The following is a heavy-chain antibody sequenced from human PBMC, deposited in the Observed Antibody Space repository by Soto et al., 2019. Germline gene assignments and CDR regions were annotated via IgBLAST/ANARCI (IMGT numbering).Heavy chain of an antibody. J-gene: IGHJ4*02. CDR1: GYPISSGYY. CDR3: ARNSYYDFWSGYQRAFDF. Sequence: SETLSLTCAVSGYPISSGYYWGWIRQSPGKGLEWIGSLYHSGSTYYNPSLKSRVTISVDSSKNQFSLKLSSVTAADTAVYYCARNSYYDFWSGYQRAFDFWGQGTLVTVSS. V-gene: IGHV4-38-2*01. CDR2: LYHSGST. D-gene: IGHD3-3*01.